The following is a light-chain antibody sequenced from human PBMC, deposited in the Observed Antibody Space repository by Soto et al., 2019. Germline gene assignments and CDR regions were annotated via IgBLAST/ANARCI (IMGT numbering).Light chain of an antibody. CDR1: NIGSKS. Sequence: SSELTQPPSVSVAPGKTARVTCGGTNIGSKSVHWYQQKSGQAPVLVIYYDSDRPSGIPERFSGSNSGNTATLTISRVEAGDEADYYCQVWDSSSDHVVFGGGTKVTVL. CDR3: QVWDSSSDHVV. J-gene: IGLJ2*01. CDR2: YDS. V-gene: IGLV3-21*04.